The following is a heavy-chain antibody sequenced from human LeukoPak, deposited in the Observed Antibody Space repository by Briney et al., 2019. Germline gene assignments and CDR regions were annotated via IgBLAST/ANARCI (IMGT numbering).Heavy chain of an antibody. CDR3: TYTYGSGDFHY. CDR1: GFTFRSHW. D-gene: IGHD3-10*01. J-gene: IGHJ4*02. Sequence: PGGSLRLSCAASGFTFRSHWMHWVRQAPGKGLVWVSGINSDGSSTSYADSVKGRFTISRDNAKNTLFLQVNSLRAEDTAVYYGTYTYGSGDFHYWGQGTQVTVSS. CDR2: INSDGSST. V-gene: IGHV3-74*01.